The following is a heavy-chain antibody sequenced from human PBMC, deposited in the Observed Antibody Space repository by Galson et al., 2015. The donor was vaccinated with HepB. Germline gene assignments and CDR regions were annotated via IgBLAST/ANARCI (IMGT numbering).Heavy chain of an antibody. CDR1: GDSVSSNSAA. CDR2: TYYRSKWYT. D-gene: IGHD6-13*01. V-gene: IGHV6-1*01. Sequence: CAISGDSVSSNSAAWNWIRQSPSRGLEWLGRTYYRSKWYTDYALSVQGRITINPDTSRNQFSLQLTSVTPDDTAVYYCARVEQQVVPTGWFDPWARERWSPSPQ. CDR3: ARVEQQVVPTGWFDP. J-gene: IGHJ5*02.